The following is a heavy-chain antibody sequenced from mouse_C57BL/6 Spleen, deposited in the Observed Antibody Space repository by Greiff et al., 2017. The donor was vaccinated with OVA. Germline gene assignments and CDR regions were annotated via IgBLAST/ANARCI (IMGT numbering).Heavy chain of an antibody. CDR3: ARDPGSSYYYAMDY. CDR2: ISDGGSYS. D-gene: IGHD1-1*01. CDR1: GFTFSSYA. Sequence: EVKVVESGGGLVKPGGSLKLSCAASGFTFSSYAMSWVRQTPEKRLEWVATISDGGSYSYYPDNVKGRFTISRDNAKNNLYLQMSHLKSEDTAMYYCARDPGSSYYYAMDYWGQGTSVTVSS. J-gene: IGHJ4*01. V-gene: IGHV5-4*01.